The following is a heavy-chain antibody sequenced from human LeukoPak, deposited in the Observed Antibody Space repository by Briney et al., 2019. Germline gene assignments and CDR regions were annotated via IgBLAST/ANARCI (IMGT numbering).Heavy chain of an antibody. J-gene: IGHJ5*02. CDR3: ARAGACGGGGCSDWFDP. V-gene: IGHV1-2*02. CDR2: ISPNSGGI. D-gene: IGHD2-15*01. CDR1: GYTFTGNY. Sequence: ASVKVSCKASGYTFTGNYVHWIRQAPGQGLEWMGWISPNSGGINYARKFQGRVTMTRDTSISTVYMELGRLTSDDTAVYYCARAGACGGGGCSDWFDPWGQGTLVTVSS.